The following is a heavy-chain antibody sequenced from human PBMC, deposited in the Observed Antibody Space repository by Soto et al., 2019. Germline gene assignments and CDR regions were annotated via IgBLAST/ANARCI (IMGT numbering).Heavy chain of an antibody. CDR2: IYYSGST. Sequence: PSETLSLTCTVSGGSISSYYWSWIRQPPGKGLEWIGYIYYSGSTNYNPSLKSRVTISVDTSKNQFSLKLSSVTAADTAVYYFARGDIALVPAAMKGNWFDPWGQGTLVTVSS. J-gene: IGHJ5*02. CDR3: ARGDIALVPAAMKGNWFDP. CDR1: GGSISSYY. V-gene: IGHV4-59*01. D-gene: IGHD2-2*01.